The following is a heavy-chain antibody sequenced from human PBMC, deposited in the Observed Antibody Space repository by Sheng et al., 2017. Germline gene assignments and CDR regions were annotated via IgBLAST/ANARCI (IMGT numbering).Heavy chain of an antibody. D-gene: IGHD6-13*01. CDR2: ISTSGGST. V-gene: IGHV3-23*01. Sequence: EVQLLASGGGLVQPGGSLRLSCAASGLTFSSYAMTWVRQAPGKGLEWVSTISTSGGSTYYADSVKGRFTISRDNSENTLYLQMNSLRAEDTALYYCAKGLRIGSTTWYYFDYWGQGTLVTVSS. CDR3: AKGLRIGSTTWYYFDY. CDR1: GLTFSSYA. J-gene: IGHJ4*02.